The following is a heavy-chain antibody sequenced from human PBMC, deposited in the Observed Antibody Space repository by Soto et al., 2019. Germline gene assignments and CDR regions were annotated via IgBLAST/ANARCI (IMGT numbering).Heavy chain of an antibody. CDR3: ARVSGYYDFWSGTPKNYYYYYGMDV. D-gene: IGHD3-3*01. CDR1: GGTFSSYA. Sequence: SVKVSCKASGGTFSSYAISWVRQAPGQGLEWMGGIIPIFGTANYAQKFQGRVTITADESTSTAYMELSSLRSEDTAVYYCARVSGYYDFWSGTPKNYYYYYGMDVWGQGATVTVSS. CDR2: IIPIFGTA. V-gene: IGHV1-69*13. J-gene: IGHJ6*02.